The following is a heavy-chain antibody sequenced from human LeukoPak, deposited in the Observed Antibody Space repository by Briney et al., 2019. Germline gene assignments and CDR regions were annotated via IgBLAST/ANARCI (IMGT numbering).Heavy chain of an antibody. V-gene: IGHV3-48*03. CDR3: ASPGEDILTAYYKFY. D-gene: IGHD3-9*01. CDR1: GFTFSSYE. J-gene: IGHJ4*02. Sequence: GGSLRLSCAASGFTFSSYEMNWVRQAPGKGLEWVSYISSSGSTIYYADSVKGRFTISRDNAKNSLYLQMNSLKAEDTAVYYCASPGEDILTAYYKFYWGQGTLVTVSS. CDR2: ISSSGSTI.